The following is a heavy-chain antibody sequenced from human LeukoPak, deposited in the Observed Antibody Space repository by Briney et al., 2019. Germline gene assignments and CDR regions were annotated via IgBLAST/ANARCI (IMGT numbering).Heavy chain of an antibody. Sequence: GASVTVSCKASGYTFTGYYMHWVRQAPGQGLEWMGWINPNSGGTNYAQKFQGRVTMTRDTSISTAYMELSRLRSDDTAVYYCARGYCSGGSCYRHDYWGQGNLVTVSS. CDR3: ARGYCSGGSCYRHDY. D-gene: IGHD2-15*01. J-gene: IGHJ4*02. CDR1: GYTFTGYY. CDR2: INPNSGGT. V-gene: IGHV1-2*02.